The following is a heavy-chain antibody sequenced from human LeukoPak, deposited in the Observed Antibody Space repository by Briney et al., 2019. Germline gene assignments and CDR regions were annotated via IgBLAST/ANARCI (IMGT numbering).Heavy chain of an antibody. Sequence: ASVKVSCKASGYTFTGYYMHWVRQAPGQGLEWMRWINPNSGGTNYAQKFQGRVTMTRDTSISTAYMELSRLRFDDTAFYYCARHLVLGYNAYDLIYWGQGALVTVSS. CDR2: INPNSGGT. CDR3: ARHLVLGYNAYDLIY. CDR1: GYTFTGYY. V-gene: IGHV1-2*02. J-gene: IGHJ4*02. D-gene: IGHD5-12*01.